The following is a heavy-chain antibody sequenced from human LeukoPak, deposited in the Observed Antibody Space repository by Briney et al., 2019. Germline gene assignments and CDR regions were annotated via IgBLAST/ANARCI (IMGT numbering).Heavy chain of an antibody. CDR2: IYHSGST. CDR3: ARDCGGDCYSSKADAFDI. Sequence: SETLSLTCTVSGGSISSYYWSWIRQPPGKGLEWIGKIYHSGSTNYNPSLKSRVTISVDKSKNQFSLKLSSVTAADTAVYYCARDCGGDCYSSKADAFDIWGQGTMVTVSS. D-gene: IGHD2-21*02. J-gene: IGHJ3*02. V-gene: IGHV4-59*12. CDR1: GGSISSYY.